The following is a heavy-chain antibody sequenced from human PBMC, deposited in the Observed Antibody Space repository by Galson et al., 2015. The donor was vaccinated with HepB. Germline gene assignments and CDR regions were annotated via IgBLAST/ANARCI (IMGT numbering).Heavy chain of an antibody. CDR1: GFTFSSYG. V-gene: IGHV3-30*02. CDR2: IRYDGSNK. J-gene: IGHJ3*02. Sequence: SLRLSCAASGFTFSSYGMHWVRQAPGKGLEWVAFIRYDGSNKYYAASVKGRFIISRDNSKNTLYLQMNSLRAEDTAVYYCAKDRFRFCSGGRCYNGAAFDIWGQGTMVTVSS. CDR3: AKDRFRFCSGGRCYNGAAFDI. D-gene: IGHD2-15*01.